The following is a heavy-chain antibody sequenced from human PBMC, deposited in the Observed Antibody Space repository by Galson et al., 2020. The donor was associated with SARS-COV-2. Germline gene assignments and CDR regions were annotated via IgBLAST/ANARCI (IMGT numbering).Heavy chain of an antibody. V-gene: IGHV7-4-1*02. CDR1: GYTFTSYA. J-gene: IGHJ6*02. D-gene: IGHD1-26*01. CDR2: INTNTGNP. CDR3: ASDLATDYYYYSGMDV. Sequence: ASVKVSCKASGYTFTSYAMNWVRQAPGQGLEWMGWINTNTGNPTYAQGFTGRFVFSLDTSVSTAYLQISSLKAEDTAVYYCASDLATDYYYYSGMDVWGQGTTVTVSS.